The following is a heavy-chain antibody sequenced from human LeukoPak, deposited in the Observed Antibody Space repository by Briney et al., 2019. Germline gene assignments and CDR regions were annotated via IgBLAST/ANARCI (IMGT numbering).Heavy chain of an antibody. J-gene: IGHJ4*02. Sequence: PGGSLRLSCTASGFTFGDYAMNWVRQAPGKGLEWVGFIRSKAYGGTTEYAASVKGFFTISRDDSKSIAYLQMNSLKTEDTAVYYCTTHTKRDGYNFWGKGNLVTVSS. D-gene: IGHD5-24*01. V-gene: IGHV3-49*04. CDR3: TTHTKRDGYNF. CDR1: GFTFGDYA. CDR2: IRSKAYGGTT.